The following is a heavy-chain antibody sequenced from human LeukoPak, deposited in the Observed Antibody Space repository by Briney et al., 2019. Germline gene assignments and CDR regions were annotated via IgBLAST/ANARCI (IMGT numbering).Heavy chain of an antibody. D-gene: IGHD3-22*01. CDR3: ARAHYSSGHYSN. V-gene: IGHV4-59*01. Sequence: PSETLSLACTVSGGSISSYYWSWIRQPPGKGLELIGYIYYSGSTNHNPPLKSRATISVDTSKNQFSLKLSSVTAADTAVYYCARAHYSSGHYSNWGQGTLVTVSS. J-gene: IGHJ4*02. CDR1: GGSISSYY. CDR2: IYYSGST.